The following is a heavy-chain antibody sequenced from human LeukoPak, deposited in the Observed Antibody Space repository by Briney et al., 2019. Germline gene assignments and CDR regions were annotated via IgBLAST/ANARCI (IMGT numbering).Heavy chain of an antibody. Sequence: GASVKVSCKASGGTFSSYAISWVRQAPGQGLEWMGWINTNTGHPTYAQGFTGRFVFSLDTSVSTAYLQITSLKAEDTALYYCARGVGAHLFDFWGQGTLVTVSS. D-gene: IGHD1-26*01. CDR2: INTNTGHP. V-gene: IGHV7-4-1*02. CDR3: ARGVGAHLFDF. J-gene: IGHJ4*02. CDR1: GGTFSSYA.